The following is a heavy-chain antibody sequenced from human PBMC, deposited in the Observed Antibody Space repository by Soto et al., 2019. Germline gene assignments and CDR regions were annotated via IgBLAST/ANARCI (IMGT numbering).Heavy chain of an antibody. D-gene: IGHD2-15*01. V-gene: IGHV3-74*01. CDR2: INSGGRRT. CDR3: ARGNCSGDTCFFGGTH. J-gene: IGHJ4*02. Sequence: EVQLAESGGGLVRPGGSLRLSCAPSGFTFTGPGLNWVRQPPGKGRVWLSRINSGGRRTNYADSVKGRFTISRDNAKNTFSLEMNSLRVEDTAVYYCARGNCSGDTCFFGGTHWGQGTLVTVSS. CDR1: GFTFTGPG.